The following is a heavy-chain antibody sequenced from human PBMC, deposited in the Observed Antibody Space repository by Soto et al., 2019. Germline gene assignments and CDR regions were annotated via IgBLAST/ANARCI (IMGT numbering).Heavy chain of an antibody. V-gene: IGHV1-69*02. CDR3: ARLCVVVPAAMKTGCTDY. D-gene: IGHD2-2*01. J-gene: IGHJ4*02. Sequence: QVQLVQSGAEVKKPGSSVKVSCKASGGTFSSYTISWVRQAPGQGLEWMGRSIPILGIANYAQKFQGRDTITADKSTSTAYMELSSLRSEDTAVYYCARLCVVVPAAMKTGCTDYWGQGTLVTVSS. CDR2: SIPILGIA. CDR1: GGTFSSYT.